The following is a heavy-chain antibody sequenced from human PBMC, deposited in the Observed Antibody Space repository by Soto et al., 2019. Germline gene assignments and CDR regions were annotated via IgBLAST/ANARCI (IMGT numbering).Heavy chain of an antibody. CDR1: GFSLSNVRMG. Sequence: SGPTLVNPTETLTLTCTVSGFSLSNVRMGVAWIRQPPGKALEWLAHIFSNDEESYTTSLRSRLTISRDTFTRQVVLTMTNMDPVDTATYYCERIERYSTYEYFDYWGQGAPVTVSS. CDR2: IFSNDEE. V-gene: IGHV2-26*01. CDR3: ERIERYSTYEYFDY. D-gene: IGHD5-12*01. J-gene: IGHJ4*02.